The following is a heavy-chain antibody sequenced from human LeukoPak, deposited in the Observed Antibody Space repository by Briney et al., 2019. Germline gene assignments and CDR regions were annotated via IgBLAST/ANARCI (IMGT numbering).Heavy chain of an antibody. CDR3: ARVIVGATTTTGGGY. D-gene: IGHD1-26*01. Sequence: SETLSLTRTVSGGSISSSTYYWGWIRQPPGKGLEWIGNIYYSGSTYYNPSLKSRVTISVDTSKNQFSLKLSSVTAADTAVYYCARVIVGATTTTGGGYWGQGTLVTVSS. CDR1: GGSISSSTYY. CDR2: IYYSGST. J-gene: IGHJ4*02. V-gene: IGHV4-39*01.